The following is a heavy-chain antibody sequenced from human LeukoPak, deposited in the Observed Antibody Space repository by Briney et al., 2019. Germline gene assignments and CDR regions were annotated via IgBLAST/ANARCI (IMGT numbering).Heavy chain of an antibody. V-gene: IGHV3-30*03. CDR1: GFTFTDHS. D-gene: IGHD1-26*01. CDR3: AREKQVGGTPFDY. J-gene: IGHJ4*02. Sequence: GGSLRLSCVASGFTFTDHSVHWVRQAPGKGLEWVAVVSSDEKTIFYEDSLRGRFTVSRDNSKNTVYLQMNSLRDEDTAVYYCAREKQVGGTPFDYWGQGSLVTVSS. CDR2: VSSDEKTI.